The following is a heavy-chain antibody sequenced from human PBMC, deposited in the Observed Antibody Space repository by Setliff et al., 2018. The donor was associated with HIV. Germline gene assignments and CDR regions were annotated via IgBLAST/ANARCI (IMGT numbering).Heavy chain of an antibody. Sequence: LSLTCTVYGGSFSGYCWTWIRQPPGKGLEFIGEMNHRGVIKYLSSLKSRVTMAVDTSKKQFSLKLKSVTAADTAVYYCAREVDVVTTSDAFDIWGQGTMVTVSS. CDR2: MNHRGVI. CDR1: GGSFSGYC. D-gene: IGHD2-21*02. CDR3: AREVDVVTTSDAFDI. V-gene: IGHV4-34*01. J-gene: IGHJ3*02.